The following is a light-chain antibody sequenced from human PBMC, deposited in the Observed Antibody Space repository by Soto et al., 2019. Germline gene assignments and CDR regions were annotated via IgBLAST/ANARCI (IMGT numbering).Light chain of an antibody. CDR1: SSNIGSHV. CDR3: AVWDDSLNGWV. V-gene: IGLV1-44*01. J-gene: IGLJ3*02. CDR2: NNN. Sequence: QSVLTQPPSASGTPGQRVTISCSGSSSNIGSHVVYWYQQLPGTAPKLLISNNNQRPAGVPDRFSGSKSGTSASLAIGGLQCEDGADYYCAVWDDSLNGWVFGGGTKLTLL.